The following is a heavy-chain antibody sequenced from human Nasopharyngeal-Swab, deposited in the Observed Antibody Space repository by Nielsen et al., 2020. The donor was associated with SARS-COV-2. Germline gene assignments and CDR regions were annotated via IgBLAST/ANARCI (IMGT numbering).Heavy chain of an antibody. D-gene: IGHD6-19*01. CDR2: ISWNCGSI. CDR3: AKDTRRSSGWYGGGYYYYYMYV. CDR1: GFTSDDYA. J-gene: IGHJ6*03. Sequence: SLKISCAASGFTSDDYAMHWVRQAPGKGLEWVTGISWNCGSIGYADSVKGRFTISRDNAKNSLYLQMNSLRAEDTALYYCAKDTRRSSGWYGGGYYYYYMYVWGKGTTVTVSS. V-gene: IGHV3-9*02.